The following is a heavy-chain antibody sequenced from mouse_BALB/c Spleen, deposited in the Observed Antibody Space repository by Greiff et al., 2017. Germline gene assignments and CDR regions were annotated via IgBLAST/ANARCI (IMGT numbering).Heavy chain of an antibody. J-gene: IGHJ1*01. D-gene: IGHD1-3*01. CDR1: GYTFTSYW. CDR3: TRGDCGSGNRSGYVDG. Sequence: EVQLQQSGTVLARPGASVKMSCKASGYTFTSYWMHWVKQRPGQGLEWIGAIYPGNSDTSYNQKFKGKAKLTAVTSTSTAYMELSSLTNEDSAVYYCTRGDCGSGNRSGYVDGGGAGTTVTVAS. CDR2: IYPGNSDT. V-gene: IGHV1-5*01.